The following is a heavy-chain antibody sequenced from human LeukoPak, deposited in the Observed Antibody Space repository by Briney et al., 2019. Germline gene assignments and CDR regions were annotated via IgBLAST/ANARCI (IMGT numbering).Heavy chain of an antibody. CDR2: IYYSGST. CDR3: ARDPDSSGWYDY. J-gene: IGHJ4*02. D-gene: IGHD6-19*01. Sequence: GSLRLSCAASGFTFSSYAMNWVRQAPGKGLEWIGYIYYSGSTNYNPSLKSRVTISVDTSKNQFSLKLSSVTAADTAVYYCARDPDSSGWYDYWGQGTLVTVSS. V-gene: IGHV4-59*01. CDR1: GFTFSSYA.